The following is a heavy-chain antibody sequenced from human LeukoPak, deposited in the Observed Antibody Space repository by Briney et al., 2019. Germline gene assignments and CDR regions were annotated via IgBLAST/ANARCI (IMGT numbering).Heavy chain of an antibody. V-gene: IGHV7-4-1*02. Sequence: ASVKVSCKASGYTFTSYAMNWVRQAPGQGLEWMGWINTNTGNPTYAQGFTGRFVFSLDTSVSTAYLQISSLKAEDTAAYYCARDGTDLAAAGFDYWGQGTLVTVSS. J-gene: IGHJ4*02. CDR2: INTNTGNP. CDR1: GYTFTSYA. CDR3: ARDGTDLAAAGFDY. D-gene: IGHD6-13*01.